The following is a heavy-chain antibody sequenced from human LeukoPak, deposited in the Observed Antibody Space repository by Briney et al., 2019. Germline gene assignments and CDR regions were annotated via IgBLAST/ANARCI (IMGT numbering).Heavy chain of an antibody. CDR2: IYSTGST. CDR3: ARRGTGGRSVDC. Sequence: SETLSLTCTVSGGSISSSSFYWGWIRQPPRKGLEWIGTIYSTGSTYYIPSLKSRVTISVDTSKNQFSLRLSSVTAADTAVYYCARRGTGGRSVDCWGQGTLVTVSS. CDR1: GGSISSSSFY. J-gene: IGHJ4*02. V-gene: IGHV4-39*01. D-gene: IGHD1-1*01.